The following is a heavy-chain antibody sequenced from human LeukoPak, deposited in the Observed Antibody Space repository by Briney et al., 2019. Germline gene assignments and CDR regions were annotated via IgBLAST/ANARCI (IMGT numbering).Heavy chain of an antibody. CDR2: ISYDGSNK. D-gene: IGHD3-10*01. V-gene: IGHV3-30*18. CDR1: GFTFSSYG. J-gene: IGHJ5*02. Sequence: GGSLRLPCAASGFTFSSYGILWVRQAPGKGLEWVAVISYDGSNKYYADSVKGRFTISRDNSKNTLYLQMNSLRAEDTAVYYCAKAGFGELSLPWTWGQGTLVTVSS. CDR3: AKAGFGELSLPWT.